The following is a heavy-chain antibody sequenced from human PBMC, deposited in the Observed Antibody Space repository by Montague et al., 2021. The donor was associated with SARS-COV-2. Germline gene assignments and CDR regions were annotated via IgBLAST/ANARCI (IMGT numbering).Heavy chain of an antibody. J-gene: IGHJ6*02. Sequence: SETLSLTCTVSGGSISPYYWSWIRQSPGKGLECIGYISYSGSTDYNPSLKSRVTISIDTSKNQFSLKLSSVTAADTAVYYCARFGEYYDSPYSYYAMDVWGQGTTVTVSS. CDR3: ARFGEYYDSPYSYYAMDV. V-gene: IGHV4-59*12. CDR1: GGSISPYY. D-gene: IGHD3-3*01. CDR2: ISYSGST.